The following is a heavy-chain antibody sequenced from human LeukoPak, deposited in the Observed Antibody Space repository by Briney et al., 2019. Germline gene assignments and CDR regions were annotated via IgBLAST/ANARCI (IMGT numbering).Heavy chain of an antibody. D-gene: IGHD4-17*01. V-gene: IGHV3-48*03. CDR1: GFTFSSYE. CDR2: ISSSGSII. CDR3: AKGWIYYGDYVPPDY. J-gene: IGHJ4*02. Sequence: GGSLRLSCAASGFTFSSYEMNWVRQAPGKGLEWVSYISSSGSIIYHADSVKGRFTISRDNAKNSLYLQMNSLRAEDTAVYYCAKGWIYYGDYVPPDYWGQGTLVTVSS.